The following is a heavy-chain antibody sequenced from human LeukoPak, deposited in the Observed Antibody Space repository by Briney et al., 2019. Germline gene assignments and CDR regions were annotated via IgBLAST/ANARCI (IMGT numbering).Heavy chain of an antibody. Sequence: SSETLSLTCAVYGGSFSGYYWSWIRQPPGKGLEWIGEINHSGSTNYNPSLKSRVTISVDTSKNQFSLKLSSVTAADTAVYYCARGEAAARRFGYWGQGTLVTVSS. J-gene: IGHJ4*02. D-gene: IGHD6-6*01. CDR1: GGSFSGYY. CDR3: ARGEAAARRFGY. CDR2: INHSGST. V-gene: IGHV4-34*01.